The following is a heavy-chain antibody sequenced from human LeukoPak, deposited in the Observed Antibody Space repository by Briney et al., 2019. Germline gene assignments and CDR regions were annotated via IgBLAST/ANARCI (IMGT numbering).Heavy chain of an antibody. CDR1: GFNFSHSW. J-gene: IGHJ4*02. CDR3: ARDHAEYSYDSSGYCDY. CDR2: IRQDGSEK. V-gene: IGHV3-7*01. Sequence: PGGSLRLSCAASGFNFSHSWMSWVRQAPGKGLEWVAHIRQDGSEKFHVKSVRGRFTIPRDNAKNSLYLQMNSLRVEDTAVYYCARDHAEYSYDSSGYCDYWGQGTLVTVSS. D-gene: IGHD3-22*01.